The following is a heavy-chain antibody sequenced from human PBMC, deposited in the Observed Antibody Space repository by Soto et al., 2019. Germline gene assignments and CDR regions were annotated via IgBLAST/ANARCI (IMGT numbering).Heavy chain of an antibody. D-gene: IGHD2-15*01. V-gene: IGHV3-30*18. CDR3: AKDRGRYCSGGSGLLFDN. J-gene: IGHJ4*02. CDR2: ISYDGNYK. Sequence: QVQLVESGGGVVQPRRSLRLSCAASDFTFSDYVMHWVRQAPGKGLEWVARISYDGNYKYYADPVKGRFTISRDTSKNTMFLQMNSLKAEDTAVYYCAKDRGRYCSGGSGLLFDNWGQGTLVTVSS. CDR1: DFTFSDYV.